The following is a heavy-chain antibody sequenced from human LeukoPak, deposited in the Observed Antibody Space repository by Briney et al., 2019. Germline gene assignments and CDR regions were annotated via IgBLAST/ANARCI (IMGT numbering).Heavy chain of an antibody. CDR1: GFTFSSYW. D-gene: IGHD3-22*01. CDR2: IKQDGSEK. CDR3: ARAPITYYYDSSGYYFDY. V-gene: IGHV3-7*01. J-gene: IGHJ4*02. Sequence: GGSLRLSCAASGFTFSSYWMSWVRQAPGKGLEWVANIKQDGSEKYYVDSVKGRFTISRDNAKNSLYLQMNSLRAEDTAVYYCARAPITYYYDSSGYYFDYWGQGTLVTVSS.